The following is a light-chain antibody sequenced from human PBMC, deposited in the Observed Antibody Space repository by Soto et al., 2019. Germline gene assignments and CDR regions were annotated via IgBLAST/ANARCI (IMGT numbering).Light chain of an antibody. Sequence: IQLTQSPSSLSASVGDRVTITCRASQGISSYLAWYQQKPGKAPTLLIYAASTLQSGVPSRFSGSGSGTAVTLTISSLQPEDFATYYCQQLNSYPPTFGQGTKLEIK. J-gene: IGKJ2*01. CDR1: QGISSY. CDR3: QQLNSYPPT. V-gene: IGKV1-9*01. CDR2: AAS.